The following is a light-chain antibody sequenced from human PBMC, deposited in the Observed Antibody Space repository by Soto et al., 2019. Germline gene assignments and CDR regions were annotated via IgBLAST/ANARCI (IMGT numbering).Light chain of an antibody. CDR3: QQYNNWPRT. J-gene: IGKJ1*01. Sequence: EIVMTQSPATLSVSPGERATLSCRASQSVSSNLAWYQREPGQAPRLLIYGTSTRATGIPARFSGSGSGTEFTLTISSLQSEDFAVYYRQQYNNWPRTFGQGTKVDIK. CDR1: QSVSSN. V-gene: IGKV3-15*01. CDR2: GTS.